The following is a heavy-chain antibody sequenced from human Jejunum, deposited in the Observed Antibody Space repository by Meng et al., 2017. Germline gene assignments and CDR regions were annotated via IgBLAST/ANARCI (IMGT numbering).Heavy chain of an antibody. CDR3: ARGGFFEAAAANLIDS. CDR2: IYYSGST. CDR1: GGSVSSGNYY. Sequence: VQRQKSGPGLWRPSETLSLTCTVSGGSVSSGNYYWSWIRQPPGKGLEWIGYIYYSGSTNYNPSLKSRVTISVDTSKNQFSLKLSSVTAADTAVYYCARGGFFEAAAANLIDSWGQGTLVTVSS. D-gene: IGHD6-13*01. V-gene: IGHV4-61*01. J-gene: IGHJ4*02.